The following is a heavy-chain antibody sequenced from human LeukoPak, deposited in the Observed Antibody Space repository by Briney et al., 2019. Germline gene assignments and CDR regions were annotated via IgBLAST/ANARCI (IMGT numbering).Heavy chain of an antibody. CDR2: ISGSGGST. V-gene: IGHV3-23*01. J-gene: IGHJ6*02. D-gene: IGHD6-19*01. CDR1: GFTFSSYA. Sequence: PGGSLRLSCAASGFTFSSYAMSWVRQAPGKGLEWVSAISGSGGSTYYADSVKGRFTISRDNSKNTLYLQMNSLRAEDTAVYYCAKDTGDSSGSQPDYYYYGMDVWGQGTTVTVSS. CDR3: AKDTGDSSGSQPDYYYYGMDV.